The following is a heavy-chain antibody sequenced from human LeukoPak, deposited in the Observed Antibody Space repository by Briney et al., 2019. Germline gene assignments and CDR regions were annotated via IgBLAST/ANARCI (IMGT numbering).Heavy chain of an antibody. D-gene: IGHD2-2*01. CDR2: IWYDGSNK. CDR3: TRDRGAMNDYDY. J-gene: IGHJ4*02. CDR1: GFTFSSYG. Sequence: GGSLRLSCAASGFTFSSYGMHWVRQAPGKGLEWVAVIWYDGSNKYYADSVKGRFTISRDNSKNTLYLQMNSLRAEDTAVYYCTRDRGAMNDYDYWGQGTLVTVSS. V-gene: IGHV3-33*01.